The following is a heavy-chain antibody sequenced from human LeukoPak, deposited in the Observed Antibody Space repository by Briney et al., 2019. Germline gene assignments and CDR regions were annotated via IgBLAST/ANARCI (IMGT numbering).Heavy chain of an antibody. V-gene: IGHV3-23*01. Sequence: GGSLRLSCATSGFIFSSYAMSWVRQAPGRGLEWVSSISGSGGSIYYADSVKGRFTISRDNSKNTLYLQMNSLRAEDTAVYYCTREGKKSSSSTYWGQGTLVTVSS. CDR2: ISGSGGSI. CDR1: GFIFSSYA. CDR3: TREGKKSSSSTY. D-gene: IGHD6-6*01. J-gene: IGHJ4*02.